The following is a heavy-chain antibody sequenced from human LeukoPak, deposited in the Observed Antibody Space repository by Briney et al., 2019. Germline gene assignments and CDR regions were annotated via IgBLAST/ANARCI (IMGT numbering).Heavy chain of an antibody. CDR3: ASIPRITMVRGVIAPFDY. CDR2: IYSGGST. V-gene: IGHV3-53*05. J-gene: IGHJ4*02. Sequence: PGGSLRVSCAASGFTVSSNCMSWVRQAPGKGLEWVSVIYSGGSTYYADSVKGRFTISRDNSKNTLYLQMNSLRAEDTAVYYCASIPRITMVRGVIAPFDYWGQGTLVTVSS. CDR1: GFTVSSNC. D-gene: IGHD3-10*01.